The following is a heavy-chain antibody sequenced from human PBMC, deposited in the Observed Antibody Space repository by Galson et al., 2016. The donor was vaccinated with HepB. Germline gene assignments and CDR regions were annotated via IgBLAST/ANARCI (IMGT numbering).Heavy chain of an antibody. D-gene: IGHD4-17*01. CDR3: AKGYGYFDS. CDR2: ISGNGEAI. J-gene: IGHJ4*02. CDR1: GFTFSNYA. Sequence: SLRLPCAASGFTFSNYAMTRVRQAPGKGREWVSTISGNGEAIFYADSVKGRLSISRDNSKNTLPLQMNSLGAEDTAVYYCAKGYGYFDSWGQGTLITVSS. V-gene: IGHV3-23*01.